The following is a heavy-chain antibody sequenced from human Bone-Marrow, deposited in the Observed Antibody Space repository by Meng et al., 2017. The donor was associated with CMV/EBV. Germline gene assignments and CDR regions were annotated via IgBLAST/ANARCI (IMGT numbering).Heavy chain of an antibody. J-gene: IGHJ6*02. CDR2: IYYSGST. Sequence: SETLSLTCTVSGGSISSSSYYWGWIRQPPGKGLEWIGSIYYSGSTYYNPSLKSRVTISVDTSKNQFSLKLSSVTAADTAAYYCARDLTVTTSYYYGKDVWGQGTTVTVSS. D-gene: IGHD4-17*01. CDR3: ARDLTVTTSYYYGKDV. CDR1: GGSISSSSYY. V-gene: IGHV4-39*07.